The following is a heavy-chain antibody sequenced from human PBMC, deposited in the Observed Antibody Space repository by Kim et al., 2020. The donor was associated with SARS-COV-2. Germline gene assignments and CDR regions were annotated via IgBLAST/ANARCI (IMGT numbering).Heavy chain of an antibody. D-gene: IGHD2-2*01. Sequence: SETLSLTCTVSGGSISSSSYYWGWIRQPPGKGLEWIGSIYYSGSTYYNPSLKSRVTISVDTSKNQFSLKLSSVTAADTAVYYCCGGIVVVGHYGMDVWGQGTTVTVSS. CDR2: IYYSGST. CDR3: CGGIVVVGHYGMDV. V-gene: IGHV4-39*01. J-gene: IGHJ6*02. CDR1: GGSISSSSYY.